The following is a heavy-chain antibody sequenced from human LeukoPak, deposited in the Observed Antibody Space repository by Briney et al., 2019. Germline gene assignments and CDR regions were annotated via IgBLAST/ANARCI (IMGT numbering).Heavy chain of an antibody. Sequence: ASVKVSCKASGYTFTGLYMHWVRQAPGQGLEWMGWINPNSGATKYAQKFQGWVTMTRDTSISTAYMELSRLTSDDTAVYYCAREITSCWFDYWGQGTLVTVPS. CDR2: INPNSGAT. V-gene: IGHV1-2*04. CDR3: AREITSCWFDY. CDR1: GYTFTGLY. D-gene: IGHD2-2*01. J-gene: IGHJ4*02.